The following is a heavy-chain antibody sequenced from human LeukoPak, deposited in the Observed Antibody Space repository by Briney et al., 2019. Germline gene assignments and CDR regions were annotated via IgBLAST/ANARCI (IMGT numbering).Heavy chain of an antibody. CDR1: GSSFSSYA. CDR2: ISGSGYDT. D-gene: IGHD6-19*01. Sequence: GGSLRLSCAASGSSFSSYAMSWVRQAPGKGLEWVSGISGSGYDTYYPDSVKGRFTISRDNSQNTLYLQINNLRAEDTALYYWARDFGWGSGWYPFDYWGQGTLVTVSS. J-gene: IGHJ4*02. CDR3: ARDFGWGSGWYPFDY. V-gene: IGHV3-23*01.